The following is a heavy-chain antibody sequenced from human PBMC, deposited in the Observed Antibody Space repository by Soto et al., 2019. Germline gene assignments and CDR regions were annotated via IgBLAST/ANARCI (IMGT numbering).Heavy chain of an antibody. V-gene: IGHV5-10-1*01. J-gene: IGHJ6*02. CDR2: IDLSDSYT. CDR1: GYSFTRYW. Sequence: GVSLMISCKGSGYSFTRYWISWVRQMPGKGLERMGRIDLSDSYTKYSPSFQGHVTISADMSISTAYLQWSSLKASDTAMYYCACINSLYGRGRQYGMDVCGQGTTVPGSS. CDR3: ACINSLYGRGRQYGMDV. D-gene: IGHD2-15*01.